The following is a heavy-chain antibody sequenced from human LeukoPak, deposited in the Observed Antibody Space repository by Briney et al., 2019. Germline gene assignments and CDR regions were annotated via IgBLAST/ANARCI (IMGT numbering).Heavy chain of an antibody. CDR3: ARVRRYCSGGSCYSYLDY. CDR1: GFTFSTYA. Sequence: PGGSLRLSCAASGFTFSTYAMHWVRQATGKGLEWVAGIDTAGDTYYPGSMKGRFTISRENGKNSLYLQMNSLRAGDTAVYYCARVRRYCSGGSCYSYLDYWVRGSLV. V-gene: IGHV3-13*01. CDR2: IDTAGDT. D-gene: IGHD2-15*01. J-gene: IGHJ4*02.